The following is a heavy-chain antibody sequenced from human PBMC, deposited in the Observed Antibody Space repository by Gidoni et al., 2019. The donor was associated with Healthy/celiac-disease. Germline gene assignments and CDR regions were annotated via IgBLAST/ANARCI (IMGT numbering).Heavy chain of an antibody. CDR2: ISGSGGSP. Sequence: EVQLLESGGGLVQPGGSLRLSCAASGFPFSSYAMSWVRQAPGKGVAWVSAISGSGGSPYYADSVKGRFTISRDNSKNTLYLQMNSLRAEDTAVYYCAKKCAVTTSRDWYFDLWGRGTLVTVSS. V-gene: IGHV3-23*01. CDR1: GFPFSSYA. CDR3: AKKCAVTTSRDWYFDL. J-gene: IGHJ2*01. D-gene: IGHD4-17*01.